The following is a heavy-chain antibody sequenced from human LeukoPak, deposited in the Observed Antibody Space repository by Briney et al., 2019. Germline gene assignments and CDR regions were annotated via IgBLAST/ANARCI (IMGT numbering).Heavy chain of an antibody. CDR2: IYYSGST. Sequence: SETLSLTCTVSGGSISSYYWIWIRQPPGKGLEWIGYIYYSGSTNYSPSLKSRVTISVDTSKNQFSLKLSSVTAADTAVYYCARGGYSYGYGGPGYYFDYWGQGTLVTVSS. V-gene: IGHV4-59*01. J-gene: IGHJ4*02. D-gene: IGHD5-18*01. CDR3: ARGGYSYGYGGPGYYFDY. CDR1: GGSISSYY.